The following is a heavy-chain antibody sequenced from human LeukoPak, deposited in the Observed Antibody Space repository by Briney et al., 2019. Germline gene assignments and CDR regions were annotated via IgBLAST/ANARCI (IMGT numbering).Heavy chain of an antibody. CDR2: FYPEDGET. Sequence: ASVKVSCKVSGYTLTELSMHWGRQAPEKGLEWIGGFYPEDGETIYAQKFQGRVTMTEDTSTDTAYMELSSLRSEDTAVYYCAVYSGSRDYYYYYMDVWGKGTTVTVSS. D-gene: IGHD1-26*01. CDR1: GYTLTELS. V-gene: IGHV1-24*01. CDR3: AVYSGSRDYYYYYMDV. J-gene: IGHJ6*03.